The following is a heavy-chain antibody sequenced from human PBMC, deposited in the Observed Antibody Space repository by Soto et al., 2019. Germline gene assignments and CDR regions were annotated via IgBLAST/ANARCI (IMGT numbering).Heavy chain of an antibody. CDR1: GGSISSYY. CDR3: ARQVWLYCSGGSCYSDSYYYYYMDV. J-gene: IGHJ6*03. Sequence: SETLSLTCTVSGGSISSYYWSWIRQPPGKGLEWIGYIYYSGSTNYNPSLKSRVTISGDTSKNQFSLRVSPVTAADTAVFYCARQVWLYCSGGSCYSDSYYYYYMDVWGKGTTVTVSS. V-gene: IGHV4-59*01. D-gene: IGHD2-15*01. CDR2: IYYSGST.